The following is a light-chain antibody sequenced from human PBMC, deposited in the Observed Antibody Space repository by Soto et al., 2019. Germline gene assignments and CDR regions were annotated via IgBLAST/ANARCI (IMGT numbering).Light chain of an antibody. CDR2: EVT. CDR1: SSDVGEYNY. CDR3: SSYTGSSNLL. V-gene: IGLV2-8*01. Sequence: QSALTQPPSASGSPGQSVTISCTGTSSDVGEYNYVSWYQQRPGKATKLMIFEVTKRPSGVPDRFSASKSGNTASLTVSGLQAEDEADYYCSSYTGSSNLLFGGGTKLTVL. J-gene: IGLJ2*01.